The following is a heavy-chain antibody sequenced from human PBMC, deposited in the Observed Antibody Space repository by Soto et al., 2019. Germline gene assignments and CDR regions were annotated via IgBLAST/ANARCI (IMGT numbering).Heavy chain of an antibody. V-gene: IGHV1-18*04. CDR2: IIAYNGNT. J-gene: IGHJ4*02. CDR1: CDTFTSYG. CDR3: ARDARRIAVAGRFDY. Sequence: XSVKVSCKAACDTFTSYGISWVRQAPAQGLEWMGWIIAYNGNTNYAQKLQGRVTMTTDTSTSTAYMELRSLRSDDTAVYYCARDARRIAVAGRFDYWGQGTLVTVSS. D-gene: IGHD6-19*01.